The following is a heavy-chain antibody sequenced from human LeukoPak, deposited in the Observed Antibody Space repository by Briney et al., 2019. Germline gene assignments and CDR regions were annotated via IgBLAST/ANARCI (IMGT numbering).Heavy chain of an antibody. CDR3: ARIPDANTYYDILTGYYIYPSGSDY. J-gene: IGHJ4*02. D-gene: IGHD3-9*01. CDR1: GFTFSSYA. Sequence: GGSLRLSCAASGFTFSSYAMHWVRQAPGKGLEWVAVISYDGSNKYYADSVKGRFTISRDNSKNTLYLQMNSLRAEDTAVYYCARIPDANTYYDILTGYYIYPSGSDYWGQGTLVTVSS. CDR2: ISYDGSNK. V-gene: IGHV3-30-3*01.